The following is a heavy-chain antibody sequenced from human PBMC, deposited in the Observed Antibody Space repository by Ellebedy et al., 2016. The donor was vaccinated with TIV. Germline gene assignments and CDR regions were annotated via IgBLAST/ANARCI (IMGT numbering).Heavy chain of an antibody. CDR1: GFTFTSFG. CDR3: ARSGASAGMY. Sequence: GGSLRLSXGASGFTFTSFGMSWVRQAPGKGLEWVVAVSGSGGSTYYADSVKGRFTISRDNSNNTLYLQMNSLRVEDTAVYYCARSGASAGMYWGQGTQVTVSS. D-gene: IGHD6-13*01. CDR2: VSGSGGST. J-gene: IGHJ4*02. V-gene: IGHV3-23*01.